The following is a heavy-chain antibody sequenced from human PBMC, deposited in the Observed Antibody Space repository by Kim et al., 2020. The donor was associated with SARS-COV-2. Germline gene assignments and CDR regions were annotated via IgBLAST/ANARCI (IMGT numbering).Heavy chain of an antibody. J-gene: IGHJ4*02. CDR2: MSDSGGNT. V-gene: IGHV3-23*01. D-gene: IGHD2-2*02. CDR3: AKHPTASGYTGLDY. Sequence: GGSLRLSCVASGFTFSRYAMSWVRRAPGKGLQWVSTMSDSGGNTYYGDSVKGRVTISRDNSRDTLFLQMNSLRAEDTAIYYCAKHPTASGYTGLDYWGQGTLVTVSS. CDR1: GFTFSRYA.